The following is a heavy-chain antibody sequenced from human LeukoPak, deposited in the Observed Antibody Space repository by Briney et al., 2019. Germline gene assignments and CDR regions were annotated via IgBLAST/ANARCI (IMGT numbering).Heavy chain of an antibody. CDR3: AKVDTIAAAGGPFDY. D-gene: IGHD6-13*01. CDR2: TSGSGGST. J-gene: IGHJ4*02. V-gene: IGHV3-23*01. CDR1: GFTFSSYA. Sequence: GGSLRLSCAASGFTFSSYAMSWVRQAPGKGLEWVSATSGSGGSTYYADSVKGRFTISRDNSKNTLYLQMNSLRAEDTAVYYCAKVDTIAAAGGPFDYWGQGTLVTVSS.